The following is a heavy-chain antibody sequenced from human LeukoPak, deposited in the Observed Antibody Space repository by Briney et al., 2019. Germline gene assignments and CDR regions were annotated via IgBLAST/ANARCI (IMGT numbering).Heavy chain of an antibody. Sequence: SETLSLTCAVSGGSISSSNWWSWVRQPPGKGLEWIGEIYHGGSTNYNPSLKSRVTISVDKSKNQFSLKLSSVTAADTAVYYCARKGIAPAEAYFDYWGQGTLVTVSS. CDR1: GGSISSSNW. J-gene: IGHJ4*02. CDR2: IYHGGST. V-gene: IGHV4-4*02. CDR3: ARKGIAPAEAYFDY. D-gene: IGHD6-13*01.